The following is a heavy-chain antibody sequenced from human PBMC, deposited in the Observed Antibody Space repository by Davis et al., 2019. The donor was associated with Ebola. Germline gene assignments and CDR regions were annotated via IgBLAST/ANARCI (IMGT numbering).Heavy chain of an antibody. CDR2: IRSKAYHGTT. Sequence: GESLKISCTDSVITFSSYAMTWVRQAPGKGLEWVGFIRSKAYHGTTEYAASVKGRVTISRDDSKSIAYLQMSSLKIEDTAVYYCTRFGAYYYDSSDPFDYWGQGTLVTVSS. D-gene: IGHD3-22*01. CDR1: VITFSSYA. CDR3: TRFGAYYYDSSDPFDY. J-gene: IGHJ4*02. V-gene: IGHV3-49*04.